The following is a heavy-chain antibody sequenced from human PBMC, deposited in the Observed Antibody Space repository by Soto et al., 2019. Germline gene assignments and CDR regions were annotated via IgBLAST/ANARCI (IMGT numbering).Heavy chain of an antibody. V-gene: IGHV5-51*01. J-gene: IGHJ3*02. CDR1: GYSFTLYW. CDR2: IYPGDSDT. D-gene: IGHD6-13*01. Sequence: GESLKSSCKGSGYSFTLYWIGWVRQMPGKGLEWMGIIYPGDSDTRYSPSFQGQVTISADKSISTAYLQWSSLKASDTAMYYCARPPTVSSSWSAFDIWGQGTMVTVSS. CDR3: ARPPTVSSSWSAFDI.